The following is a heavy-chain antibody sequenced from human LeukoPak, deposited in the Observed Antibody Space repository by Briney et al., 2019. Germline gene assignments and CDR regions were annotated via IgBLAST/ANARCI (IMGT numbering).Heavy chain of an antibody. CDR2: IIPIFGTA. Sequence: SVKVSCKASGGTFSSYAISWVRQAPGQGLEWMGGIIPIFGTANYAQKFQGRVTITADESTSTAYMELSSLGSEDTAVYYCARDLYGSSWDYYYYGMDVWGQGTTVTVSS. D-gene: IGHD6-13*01. CDR1: GGTFSSYA. V-gene: IGHV1-69*13. CDR3: ARDLYGSSWDYYYYGMDV. J-gene: IGHJ6*02.